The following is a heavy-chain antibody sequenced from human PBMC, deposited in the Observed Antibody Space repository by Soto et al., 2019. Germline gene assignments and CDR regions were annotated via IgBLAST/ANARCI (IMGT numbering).Heavy chain of an antibody. V-gene: IGHV3-30-3*01. CDR1: GFTFSSYA. J-gene: IGHJ1*01. CDR2: ISYDGSNK. Sequence: GGSLRLSCAASGFTFSSYAMHWVRQAPGKGLEWVAVISYDGSNKYYADSVKGRFTISRDNSKNTLYLQMNSLRAEDTAVYYCARDDYGDYIGYFQHWGQGTLVTVSS. D-gene: IGHD4-17*01. CDR3: ARDDYGDYIGYFQH.